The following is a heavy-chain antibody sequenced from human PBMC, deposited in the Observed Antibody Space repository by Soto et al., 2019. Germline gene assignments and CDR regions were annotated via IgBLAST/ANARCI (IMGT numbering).Heavy chain of an antibody. CDR2: INHSGST. D-gene: IGHD6-13*01. Sequence: SETLSLTCAVYGGSFSGYYWSWIRQPPGKGLEWIGEINHSGSTNYNPSLKSRVTISVDMSKNQFSLKLSSVTAADTAVYYCARGVAAAGSDYYYYYYMDVWGKGTTVTVSS. J-gene: IGHJ6*03. CDR1: GGSFSGYY. CDR3: ARGVAAAGSDYYYYYYMDV. V-gene: IGHV4-34*01.